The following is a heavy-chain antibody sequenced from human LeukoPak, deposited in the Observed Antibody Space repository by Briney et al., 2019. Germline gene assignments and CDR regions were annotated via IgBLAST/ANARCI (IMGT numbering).Heavy chain of an antibody. Sequence: SETLSLTCTVSGGSISSGGYYWSWIRQHPGKGLEWIGYIYYSGSTYYNPSLKSRVTISVDTSKNQFSLKLSSVTAADTAVYYCARGRRFNYYDSSGYSRFDYWGQGTLVTVSS. D-gene: IGHD3-22*01. V-gene: IGHV4-31*03. CDR3: ARGRRFNYYDSSGYSRFDY. CDR2: IYYSGST. CDR1: GGSISSGGYY. J-gene: IGHJ4*02.